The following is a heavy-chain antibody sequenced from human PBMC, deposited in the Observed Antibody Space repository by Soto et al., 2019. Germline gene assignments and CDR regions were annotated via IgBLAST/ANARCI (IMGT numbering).Heavy chain of an antibody. CDR1: GFTFSRYA. D-gene: IGHD3-9*01. CDR3: AKPPHYDILTCYYFDY. CDR2: ISGSGGST. V-gene: IGHV3-23*01. Sequence: EVQLLESGGGLVQPGGSLRLSCAASGFTFSRYAMSWVRQAPGKGLEWVSAISGSGGSTYYADSVKGRFTISRDNSKNTLYLQMNSLRAEDTAVYYCAKPPHYDILTCYYFDYWGQGTLVTVSS. J-gene: IGHJ4*02.